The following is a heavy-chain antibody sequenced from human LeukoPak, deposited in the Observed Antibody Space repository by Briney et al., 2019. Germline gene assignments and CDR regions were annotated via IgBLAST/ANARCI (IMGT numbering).Heavy chain of an antibody. D-gene: IGHD5-18*01. V-gene: IGHV3-33*03. CDR1: GFTFSSYG. CDR2: IWYDGSNK. Sequence: GRSLRLSCAASGFTFSSYGIHWVRQAPGKGLQWVAVIWYDGSNKFYADSVRGRFTISRDNAKNSLYLQMNSLRAEDTAVYYCASRIQLWSPVDYWGQGTLVTVSS. CDR3: ASRIQLWSPVDY. J-gene: IGHJ4*02.